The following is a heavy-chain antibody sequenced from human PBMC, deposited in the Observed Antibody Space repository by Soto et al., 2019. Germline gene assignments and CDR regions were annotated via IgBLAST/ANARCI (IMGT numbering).Heavy chain of an antibody. CDR3: ATVLSAAFDI. Sequence: PGGFMRLSCAISGITFRSYSMNWVRQAPGKGLEWVSGISGGTGTTYYADSVKGRFTISRDNSKNTVYLQMNSLRAEDTALYYCATVLSAAFDIWGQGTMVTVSS. CDR1: GITFRSYS. J-gene: IGHJ3*02. CDR2: ISGGTGTT. V-gene: IGHV3-23*01.